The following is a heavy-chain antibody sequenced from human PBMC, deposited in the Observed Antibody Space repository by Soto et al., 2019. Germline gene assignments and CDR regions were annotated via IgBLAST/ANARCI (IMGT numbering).Heavy chain of an antibody. CDR3: ARGREKARHYSDY. D-gene: IGHD1-26*01. Sequence: QVQLVQSGAEVKKPGSSVKVSCKASGGIFSNYAISWVRQAPGQGLEWMGGIIPVFGTANYAQKFQGRVTITADESTNTAYMEVSSLRSEDTAVYYCARGREKARHYSDYWGQGTLVTVSS. CDR1: GGIFSNYA. J-gene: IGHJ4*02. V-gene: IGHV1-69*01. CDR2: IIPVFGTA.